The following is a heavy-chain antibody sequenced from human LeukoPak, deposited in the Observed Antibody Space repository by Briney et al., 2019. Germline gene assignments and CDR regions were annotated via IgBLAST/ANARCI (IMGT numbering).Heavy chain of an antibody. V-gene: IGHV4-4*07. Sequence: SETLSLTCTVSGGSISSYYWSWIRQPPGKGLEWIGHMCISADTNYKPSLKSRLTMSADMSNNEISLKLTSVTAADTAVYYCATGAGVFDYWGQGILVTVSS. J-gene: IGHJ4*01. CDR3: ATGAGVFDY. D-gene: IGHD1-14*01. CDR1: GGSISSYY. CDR2: MCISADT.